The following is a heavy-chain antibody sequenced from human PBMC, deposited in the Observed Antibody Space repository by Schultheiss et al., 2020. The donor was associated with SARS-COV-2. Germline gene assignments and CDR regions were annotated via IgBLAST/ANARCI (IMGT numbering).Heavy chain of an antibody. V-gene: IGHV4-61*08. Sequence: SETLSLTCAVSGGSISSGGYSWSWIRQPPGKGLEWIGYIYYSGSTNYNPSLKSRVTISVDTSKNQFSLKLSSVTAADTAVYYCARGLRGTLTGYYYYGMDVWGQGTTVTVSS. CDR3: ARGLRGTLTGYYYYGMDV. D-gene: IGHD1-20*01. CDR1: GGSISSGGYS. J-gene: IGHJ6*02. CDR2: IYYSGST.